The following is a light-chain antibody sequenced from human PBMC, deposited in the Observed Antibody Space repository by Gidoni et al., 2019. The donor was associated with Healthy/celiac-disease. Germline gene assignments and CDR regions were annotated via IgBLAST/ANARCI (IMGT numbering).Light chain of an antibody. CDR2: YDD. CDR1: STNIGNNS. Sequence: QSVLTQPPSLSEAPRQRVTISCSGSSTNIGNNSVTWYHQLPGKAPKLLIYYDDLLPSGVSDRFSGSKSGTSASLAISGLQSEDEADYYCAAWDDSLNGVVFGGGTKLTVL. CDR3: AAWDDSLNGVV. V-gene: IGLV1-36*01. J-gene: IGLJ2*01.